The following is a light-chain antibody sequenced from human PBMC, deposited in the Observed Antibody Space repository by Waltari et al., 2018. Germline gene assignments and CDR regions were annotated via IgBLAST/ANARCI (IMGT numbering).Light chain of an antibody. CDR2: DDS. CDR3: QVWDSSSDHV. CDR1: NIGSKS. V-gene: IGLV3-21*03. J-gene: IGLJ1*01. Sequence: SYVLTQPPSVSVAPGKTARITCGGNNIGSKSVHWYQQKPGQAPVLVVYDDSDRPSVIPERFSGSNSGNTATLTISRVEAGDEADYYCQVWDSSSDHVCGTGTKVTVL.